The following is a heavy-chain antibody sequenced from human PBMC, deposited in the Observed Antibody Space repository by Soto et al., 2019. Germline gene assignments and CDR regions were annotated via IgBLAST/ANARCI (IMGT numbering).Heavy chain of an antibody. CDR2: IIPILGIA. V-gene: IGHV1-69*02. J-gene: IGHJ5*02. CDR3: ARNLLA. CDR1: GGTFSSYT. D-gene: IGHD1-26*01. Sequence: QVQLVQSGAEVKKPGSSVKVSCKASGGTFSSYTISWVRQAPGQGHEWMGRIIPILGIANYAQKFQGRVTITADKATSSAYMELSSMRSEDTAVYYCARNLLAWGQRTLVTVSS.